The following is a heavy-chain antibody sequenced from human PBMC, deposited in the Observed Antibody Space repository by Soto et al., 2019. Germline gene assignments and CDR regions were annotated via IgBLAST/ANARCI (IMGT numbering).Heavy chain of an antibody. CDR1: GFTFSSYE. J-gene: IGHJ4*02. Sequence: EVQLLESGGGLVQPGGSLRVSCAAHGFTFSSYEMIWVRQAPGKGLDWVSYISNSGSRTYYADSVKGRFTVSRDNAKNSLYLQMNSLTVEDTAIYYCARVFGVTDYWGQGTLVTVSS. CDR2: ISNSGSRT. CDR3: ARVFGVTDY. D-gene: IGHD3-10*01. V-gene: IGHV3-48*03.